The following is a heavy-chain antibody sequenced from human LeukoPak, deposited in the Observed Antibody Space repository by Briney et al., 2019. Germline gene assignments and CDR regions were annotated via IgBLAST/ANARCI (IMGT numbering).Heavy chain of an antibody. CDR1: GGSFSGYY. CDR2: INHSGST. V-gene: IGHV4-34*01. J-gene: IGHJ4*02. Sequence: SETLSLTCAVYGGSFSGYYWSWIRQPPGKGLEWIGEINHSGSTNYNPSLKSRVTISVDTSKNQFSLKLSSVTAADTAVYYCARGSYDFWSGYYANPHYFDYWGQGTLVTVSX. D-gene: IGHD3-3*01. CDR3: ARGSYDFWSGYYANPHYFDY.